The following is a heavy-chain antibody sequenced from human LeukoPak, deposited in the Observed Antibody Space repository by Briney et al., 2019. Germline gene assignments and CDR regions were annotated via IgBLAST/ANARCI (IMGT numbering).Heavy chain of an antibody. CDR3: ARDPQDERGYSGDYYYYYMDV. CDR2: IYTSGST. CDR1: GGSISSGNYY. Sequence: SETLSLTCTVSGGSISSGNYYWSWIRQPAGKGLEWIGRIYTSGSTNYNPSLRGRVTISFDTSKNLFSLNLTSVTAADTAVYYCARDPQDERGYSGDYYYYYMDVWGKGTTVTVSS. J-gene: IGHJ6*03. V-gene: IGHV4-61*02. D-gene: IGHD5-12*01.